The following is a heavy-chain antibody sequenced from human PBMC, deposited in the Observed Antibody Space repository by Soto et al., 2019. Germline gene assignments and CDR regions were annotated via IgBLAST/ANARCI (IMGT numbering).Heavy chain of an antibody. D-gene: IGHD3-16*01. CDR1: GYRFTSSW. Sequence: VESLKISCQGSGYRFTSSWIGWLRQMPVKGLEWLGNVYPSDSDVRYSPSFEGRVTISADNSINTAYLHLLNLKASDTAIYYCTKGATSTFDSWGQGTRVTVSS. J-gene: IGHJ4*02. CDR2: VYPSDSDV. CDR3: TKGATSTFDS. V-gene: IGHV5-51*01.